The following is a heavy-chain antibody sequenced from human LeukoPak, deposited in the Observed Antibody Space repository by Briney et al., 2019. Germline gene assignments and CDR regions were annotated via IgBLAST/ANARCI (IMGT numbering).Heavy chain of an antibody. Sequence: SETLSLTCPVSGGSISSGDYYWSWIRQPPGKGLEWIGYIYYSGSTYYNPSLKSRVTISVDTSKNQFSLKLSSVTAADTAVYYCARSVKMELHYFDYWGQGTLVTVSS. CDR3: ARSVKMELHYFDY. CDR2: IYYSGST. D-gene: IGHD1-7*01. CDR1: GGSISSGDYY. J-gene: IGHJ4*02. V-gene: IGHV4-30-4*01.